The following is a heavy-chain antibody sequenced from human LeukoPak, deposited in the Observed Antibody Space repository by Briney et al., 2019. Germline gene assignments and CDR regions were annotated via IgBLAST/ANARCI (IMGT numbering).Heavy chain of an antibody. V-gene: IGHV3-43*02. CDR2: ISGDGGSP. D-gene: IGHD2-2*01. Sequence: PGGSLRLSCAASGFSFDDYAMHWVRQAPGKGLEWVSLISGDGGSPYYADSVKGRFTISRDNSKNSLYLEMNSLRAEDTAFYYCAKDPDRHIVVVPAAMPGYWGQGTLVTVSS. CDR1: GFSFDDYA. CDR3: AKDPDRHIVVVPAAMPGY. J-gene: IGHJ4*02.